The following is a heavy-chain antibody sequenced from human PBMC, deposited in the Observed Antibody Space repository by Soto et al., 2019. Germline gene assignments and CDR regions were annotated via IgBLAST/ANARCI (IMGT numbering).Heavy chain of an antibody. J-gene: IGHJ6*02. D-gene: IGHD3-16*01. V-gene: IGHV3-53*05. CDR3: TIARLWGGDGYNSYYYNAMDV. Sequence: GGSLRLSCAASGFTVSSTYISWVRQPPGRGLEWVSVIFSRGTTSYADSVKGRFTISRDNAKNTLYLQVNSLRPEDTALYYCTIARLWGGDGYNSYYYNAMDVWGQGTTVTVSS. CDR1: GFTVSSTY. CDR2: IFSRGTT.